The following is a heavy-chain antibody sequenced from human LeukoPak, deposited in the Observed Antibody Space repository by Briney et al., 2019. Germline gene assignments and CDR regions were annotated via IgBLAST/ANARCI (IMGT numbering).Heavy chain of an antibody. CDR1: GGSISSYY. V-gene: IGHV4-4*07. D-gene: IGHD2-15*01. Sequence: PSETLSLTCTVSGGSISSYYWSWIRQPAGTGLEWIGRIYTSGSTNYNPSLKSRVTMSVDTSKNQFSLKLSSVTAADTAVYYCARDYCSGGSCYLFDYWGQGTLVTVSS. CDR2: IYTSGST. CDR3: ARDYCSGGSCYLFDY. J-gene: IGHJ4*02.